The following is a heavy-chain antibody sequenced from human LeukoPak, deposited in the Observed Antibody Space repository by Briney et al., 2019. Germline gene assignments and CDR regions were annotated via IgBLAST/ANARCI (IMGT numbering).Heavy chain of an antibody. D-gene: IGHD5-24*01. CDR2: ISYDGSNK. CDR3: ARDLMVEMATTGGFDY. Sequence: GGSLRLSCAASGFTSSSYAMHWVRQAPGKGLEWVAVISYDGSNKYYADSVKGRSTISRDNSKNTLYLQMNSLRAEDTAVYYCARDLMVEMATTGGFDYWGQGTLVTVSS. V-gene: IGHV3-30-3*01. CDR1: GFTSSSYA. J-gene: IGHJ4*02.